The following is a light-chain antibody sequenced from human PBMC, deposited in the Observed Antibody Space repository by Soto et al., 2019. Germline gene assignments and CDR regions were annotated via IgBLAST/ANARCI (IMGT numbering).Light chain of an antibody. V-gene: IGKV3-15*01. CDR2: GAS. CDR1: QSVRSN. Sequence: EIVMTQSPATMSVSPGERATLSCRASQSVRSNLAWYQQKPGQAPRLLIYGASTRATGIPARFSGSGSGTEFTLTISSLQPDDFATYYCQQYNSYPWTFGQGTKVDI. CDR3: QQYNSYPWT. J-gene: IGKJ1*01.